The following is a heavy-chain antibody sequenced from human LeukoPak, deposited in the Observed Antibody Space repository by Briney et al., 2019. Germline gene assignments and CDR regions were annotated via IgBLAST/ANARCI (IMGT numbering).Heavy chain of an antibody. CDR3: AKEKRRRYSGYDPTLHIFDY. V-gene: IGHV3-23*01. J-gene: IGHJ4*02. CDR1: GFTFSSYA. Sequence: GGSLRLSCAPSGFTFSSYAMSCVRQAPGKGLEWVSAISGSGGNTYYAASVEGRFTISRDNSKNTLYLQMNSLRAEDTAVYYCAKEKRRRYSGYDPTLHIFDYWGQGSLVTVSS. CDR2: ISGSGGNT. D-gene: IGHD5-12*01.